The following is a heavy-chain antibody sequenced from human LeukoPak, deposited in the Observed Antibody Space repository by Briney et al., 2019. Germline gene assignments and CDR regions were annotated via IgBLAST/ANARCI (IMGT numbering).Heavy chain of an antibody. V-gene: IGHV3-30*04. CDR1: GYTFSSYA. Sequence: GGSLRVSCADSGYTFSSYAMHWVRQAPGKGLEWVAVISYDGSNKYYADSVKGRFTISRDNSKNTLYLQMNSLRAEDTAVYYCAGANFRSYIVSYWGQGTLVTVSS. J-gene: IGHJ4*02. CDR2: ISYDGSNK. D-gene: IGHD1-26*01. CDR3: AGANFRSYIVSY.